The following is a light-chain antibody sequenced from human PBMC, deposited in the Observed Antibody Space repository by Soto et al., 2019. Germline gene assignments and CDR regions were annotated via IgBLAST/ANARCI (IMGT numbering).Light chain of an antibody. CDR3: SSYTSGTTDYV. CDR2: EVT. J-gene: IGLJ1*01. CDR1: SSDIGLYNY. V-gene: IGLV2-14*01. Sequence: QSVLTQPASVSGSPGQSITISCTGTSSDIGLYNYVSWYQQHPGKAPKLIIYEVTNRPSGVSNRFSGSKSDNTASLTISGLQAEDEAYYYCSSYTSGTTDYVFGAGTKGTVL.